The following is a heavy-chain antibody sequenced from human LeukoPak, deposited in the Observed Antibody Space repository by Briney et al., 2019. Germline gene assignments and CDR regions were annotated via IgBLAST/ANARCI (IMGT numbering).Heavy chain of an antibody. CDR1: GGSFSVYY. Sequence: PSETLSLTCAVSGGSFSVYYWSWTRQPPGRGLEWIGEINHSGSTNYNPSLKSRVTISVDTSKNQFSLKLSSVTAADTTVYYCGGLGLWGQGTLVTVSS. V-gene: IGHV4-34*01. CDR3: GGLGL. J-gene: IGHJ4*02. D-gene: IGHD3-16*01. CDR2: INHSGST.